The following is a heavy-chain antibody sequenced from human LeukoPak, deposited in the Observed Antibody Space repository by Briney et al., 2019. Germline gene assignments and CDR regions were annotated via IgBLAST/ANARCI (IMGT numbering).Heavy chain of an antibody. J-gene: IGHJ4*02. CDR2: IRSKAYGGTT. CDR1: GFTFGDYA. Sequence: KSGGSLRLSCTASGFTFGDYAMSWFRQAPGKGLEWVGFIRSKAYGGTTEYAASVKGRFTISRDDSKNTAYLQMNSLKTEDTAMYYCTRRGETWTDDCWGQGTLVTVSS. D-gene: IGHD2-21*01. CDR3: TRRGETWTDDC. V-gene: IGHV3-49*05.